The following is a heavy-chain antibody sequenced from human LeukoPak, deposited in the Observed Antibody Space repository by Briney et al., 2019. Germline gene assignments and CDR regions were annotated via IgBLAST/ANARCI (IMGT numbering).Heavy chain of an antibody. CDR3: ARGVVVVIANDAFDI. Sequence: SETLSLTCTVSGGSISSYYWSWIRQPPGKGLEWIGYIYYSGSTNYNPSLKSRVTISVDTSKNQFSLKLSSVTAADTAVYYCARGVVVVIANDAFDIWGQGTMVAVSS. CDR1: GGSISSYY. J-gene: IGHJ3*02. CDR2: IYYSGST. D-gene: IGHD2-21*01. V-gene: IGHV4-59*01.